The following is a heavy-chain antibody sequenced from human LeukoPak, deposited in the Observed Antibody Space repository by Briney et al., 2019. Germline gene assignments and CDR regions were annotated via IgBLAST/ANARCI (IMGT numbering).Heavy chain of an antibody. D-gene: IGHD2-21*01. CDR2: IYYSGST. CDR1: GGSISTYF. J-gene: IGHJ4*02. CDR3: ARGVVIAPQTFDY. Sequence: SETLSLTCTVSGGSISTYFWSWIRQPPGKGLEWIGYIYYSGSTNYNPSLKSRVTISVDTSKNQFSLKLSSVTAADTAVYYCARGVVIAPQTFDYWGQGTLVTVSS. V-gene: IGHV4-59*01.